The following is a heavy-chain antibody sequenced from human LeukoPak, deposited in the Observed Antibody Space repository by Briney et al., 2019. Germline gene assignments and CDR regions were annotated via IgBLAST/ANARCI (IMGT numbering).Heavy chain of an antibody. Sequence: PGGSLRLSCAASGFTFSSYAMSWVRQAPGKGLEWVSAISGSGGSTYYADPVKGRFTISRDNSKNTLYLQMNSLRAEDTAVYYCAKGRGHVLRYFDWLLDYWGQGTLVTVSS. D-gene: IGHD3-9*01. V-gene: IGHV3-23*01. J-gene: IGHJ4*02. CDR1: GFTFSSYA. CDR3: AKGRGHVLRYFDWLLDY. CDR2: ISGSGGST.